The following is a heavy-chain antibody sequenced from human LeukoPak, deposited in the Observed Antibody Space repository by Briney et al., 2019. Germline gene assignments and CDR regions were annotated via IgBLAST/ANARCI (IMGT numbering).Heavy chain of an antibody. CDR2: IRGCGGTR. D-gene: IGHD2-2*01. CDR3: AKEPREYCSSTSCPNWIDP. V-gene: IGHV3-23*01. CDR1: GFTFSSYA. Sequence: GGSLRLSCAASGFTFSSYAMSWGRQALGEGLGLDSAIRGCGGTRYYADSVKGRFTISRDNSKNTLYLQMSSLRAEDTAVYYCAKEPREYCSSTSCPNWIDPWGQGTLVTASS. J-gene: IGHJ5*02.